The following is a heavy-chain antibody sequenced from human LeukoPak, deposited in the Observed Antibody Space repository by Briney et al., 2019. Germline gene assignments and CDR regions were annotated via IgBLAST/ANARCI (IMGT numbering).Heavy chain of an antibody. D-gene: IGHD2-2*01. Sequence: GGSLRLSCAASGFTFSSYSMKWVRQAPGKGLEWVSSISSSSSYIYYADSVKGRFTISRDNAKNSLYLQMNSLRAEDTAVYYCARVCSTSCSYHDAFDIWGQGTMVTVSS. CDR3: ARVCSTSCSYHDAFDI. CDR2: ISSSSSYI. CDR1: GFTFSSYS. V-gene: IGHV3-21*01. J-gene: IGHJ3*02.